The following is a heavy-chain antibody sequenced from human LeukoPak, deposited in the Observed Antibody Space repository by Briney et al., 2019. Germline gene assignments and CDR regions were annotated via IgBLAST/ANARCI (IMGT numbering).Heavy chain of an antibody. CDR2: ISGSGGSSK. J-gene: IGHJ4*02. CDR3: ANSAAVGTFY. CDR1: GFTFSNYA. V-gene: IGHV3-23*01. D-gene: IGHD6-13*01. Sequence: GGSLRLSCAASGFTFSNYAMSWVRQAPGKGLGWVSAISGSGGSSKYYADSVKGRFTIFRDNSKNTLYLQMNSLRAEDTAIYYCANSAAVGTFYWGQGTLVTVSS.